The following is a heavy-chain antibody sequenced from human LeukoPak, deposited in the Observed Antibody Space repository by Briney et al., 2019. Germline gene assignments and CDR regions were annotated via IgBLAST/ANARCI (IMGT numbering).Heavy chain of an antibody. J-gene: IGHJ6*04. D-gene: IGHD2-2*01. V-gene: IGHV3-23*01. Sequence: GGSLRLSCAVSGFTFSSYAMNWVRQAPGKGLEWVSIIYGNGATTDYADSVKGRFTISRDNSKNTLYLQTNSLRAEDTAVYYCARVSLDCSSTSCPQENLNYYYGMDVWGKGTTVTVSS. CDR2: IYGNGATT. CDR1: GFTFSSYA. CDR3: ARVSLDCSSTSCPQENLNYYYGMDV.